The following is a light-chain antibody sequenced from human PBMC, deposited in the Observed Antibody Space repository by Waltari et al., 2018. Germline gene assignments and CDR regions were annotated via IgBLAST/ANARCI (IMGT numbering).Light chain of an antibody. CDR3: HMWDGTTDHYV. Sequence: SYVLSQPPSVSVAPGQTATITCGGSDIGSKIVHWYQHKAGQAPVLVVYDDTGRPSGIPERFSGSNPGNTATLTISRVEAGDEADYYCHMWDGTTDHYVFGTGIKVTVL. CDR2: DDT. J-gene: IGLJ1*01. V-gene: IGLV3-21*02. CDR1: DIGSKI.